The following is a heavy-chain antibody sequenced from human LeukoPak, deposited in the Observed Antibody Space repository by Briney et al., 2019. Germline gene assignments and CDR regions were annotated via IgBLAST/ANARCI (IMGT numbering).Heavy chain of an antibody. D-gene: IGHD2-15*01. CDR1: GYTFTSYD. V-gene: IGHV1-8*01. CDR2: MNPKSGNT. CDR3: ARGWSRFCSGGSCYSDWFDP. J-gene: IGHJ5*02. Sequence: ASVKVSCKASGYTFTSYDINWVRQATGQGPEWMGWMNPKSGNTGYAQKFQGRVTMTRNTSISTAYMELSSLRSEDTAVHYCARGWSRFCSGGSCYSDWFDPWGRGTLVTVSS.